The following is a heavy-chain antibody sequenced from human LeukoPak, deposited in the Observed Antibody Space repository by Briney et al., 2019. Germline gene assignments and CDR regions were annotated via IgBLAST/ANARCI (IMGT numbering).Heavy chain of an antibody. CDR2: INDNAGRT. CDR1: GFTFSDYY. V-gene: IGHV3-23*01. Sequence: PGGSLRLPCAASGFTFSDYYMSWVRQAPGKGLEWVAAINDNAGRTFYADSVKGRFTISRDNSKNTVYLQMNSLRAEDTAVYYYAKEEGFDHWGQGTLVTVAS. CDR3: AKEEGFDH. J-gene: IGHJ4*02.